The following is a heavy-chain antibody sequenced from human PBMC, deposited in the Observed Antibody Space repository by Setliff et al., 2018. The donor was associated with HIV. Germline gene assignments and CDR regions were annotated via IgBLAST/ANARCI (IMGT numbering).Heavy chain of an antibody. V-gene: IGHV4-39*07. CDR3: ARWGDGYNSYDS. D-gene: IGHD5-12*01. CDR2: VYYDAST. CDR1: GGSIRVDNYF. J-gene: IGHJ4*02. Sequence: PSETLSLTCTVSGGSIRVDNYFWGWIRQPPGKGLEWIGTVYYDASTIYTPSLNSRVIISVDTSKSQFSLNLSSVTAADTAVYYCARWGDGYNSYDSWGQGTLVTVSS.